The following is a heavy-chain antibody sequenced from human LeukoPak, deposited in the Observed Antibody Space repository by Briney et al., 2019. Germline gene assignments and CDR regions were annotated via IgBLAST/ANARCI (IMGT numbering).Heavy chain of an antibody. J-gene: IGHJ6*02. CDR2: ISWHTGTT. CDR1: GFPSDDYA. V-gene: IGHV3-9*02. CDR3: ARVSRDFYSNYHYYYGMDV. Sequence: GGSLRLSCAVSGFPSDDYAMHWVRQAPGKGLEWVSGISWHTGTTGYAESVKGRFTISSDSAKNSLYLQMNSLRAEDTAVYYCARVSRDFYSNYHYYYGMDVWGQGTTVTVSS. D-gene: IGHD4-11*01.